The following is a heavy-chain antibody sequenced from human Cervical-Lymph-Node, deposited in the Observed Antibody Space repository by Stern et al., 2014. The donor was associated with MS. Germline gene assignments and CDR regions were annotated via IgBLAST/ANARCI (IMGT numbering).Heavy chain of an antibody. CDR2: MNPDSGDT. V-gene: IGHV1-8*01. CDR3: TRGWSA. D-gene: IGHD3-3*01. CDR1: GYTFTSDD. J-gene: IGHJ4*02. Sequence: VQLVQSGAEVKKPGASVKVSCKASGYTFTSDDINWVRQAPGQGLEWMGWMNPDSGDTGYAQRFRGKFTITRDLSISTACMEMSSLKFEDTAVYYCTRGWSAWGQGTLVTVSS.